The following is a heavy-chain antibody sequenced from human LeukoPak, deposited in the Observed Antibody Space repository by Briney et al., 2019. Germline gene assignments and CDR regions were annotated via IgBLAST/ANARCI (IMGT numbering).Heavy chain of an antibody. CDR3: AREAITGTFGFDP. Sequence: GGSLRLSSAASGFTFSSYSMNWVRQAPGKGLEWVSYISISSSTIYYADSVKGRFTISRDNAKNSLYLQMDSLRAGDTAVYYCAREAITGTFGFDPWGQGTLVTVSS. J-gene: IGHJ5*02. V-gene: IGHV3-48*01. CDR2: ISISSSTI. CDR1: GFTFSSYS. D-gene: IGHD1-7*01.